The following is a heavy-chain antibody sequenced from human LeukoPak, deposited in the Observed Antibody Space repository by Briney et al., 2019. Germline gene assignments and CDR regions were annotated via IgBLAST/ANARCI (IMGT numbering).Heavy chain of an antibody. CDR3: ARFSPRAMGNYLDF. CDR2: IYPRGSA. Sequence: SETLSLTCAVSGGSISSGSYFWSWIRQPPGKGLEWNGYIYPRGSAYYHPSLKSRVILSLDKSANQFSLNLSSVTAADTAVYYCARFSPRAMGNYLDFWGQGTLVTVSS. V-gene: IGHV4-30-2*01. J-gene: IGHJ4*02. D-gene: IGHD7-27*01. CDR1: GGSISSGSYF.